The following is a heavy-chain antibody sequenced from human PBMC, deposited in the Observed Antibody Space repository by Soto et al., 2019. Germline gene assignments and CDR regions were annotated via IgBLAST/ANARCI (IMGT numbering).Heavy chain of an antibody. J-gene: IGHJ3*02. D-gene: IGHD5-18*01. CDR1: GGSISSGDYY. V-gene: IGHV4-30-4*01. Sequence: QVQLQESGPGLVKPSQTLSLTCTVSGGSISSGDYYWSWIRQPPGKGLEWIGSISSIGNTYYNPSLKSRFIISLDTSKNQFSLKLLSVTAADTAEYYCAREVLNSSIQLWDGCDDFEIWGQGTMVAVSS. CDR2: ISSIGNT. CDR3: AREVLNSSIQLWDGCDDFEI.